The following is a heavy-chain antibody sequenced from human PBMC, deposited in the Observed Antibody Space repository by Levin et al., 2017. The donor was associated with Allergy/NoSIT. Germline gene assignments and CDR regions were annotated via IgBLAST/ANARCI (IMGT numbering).Heavy chain of an antibody. Sequence: GESLKISCAASGFTFSSYGMHWVRQAPGKGLEWVAVIWYDGSNKYYADSVKGRFTISRDNSKNTLYLQMNSLRAEDTAVYYCAREASVAGSYWGQGTLVTVSS. J-gene: IGHJ4*02. D-gene: IGHD6-19*01. CDR1: GFTFSSYG. V-gene: IGHV3-33*01. CDR2: IWYDGSNK. CDR3: AREASVAGSY.